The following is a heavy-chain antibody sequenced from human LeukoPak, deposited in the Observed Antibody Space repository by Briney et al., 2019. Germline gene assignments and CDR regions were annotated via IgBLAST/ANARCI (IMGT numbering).Heavy chain of an antibody. Sequence: SETLSLTCTVSGGSISSGGYYWSWLRQHPGKGLEWIGYIYYSGSTYYNPSLKSRVTISVDTSKNQFSLKLSSVTAADTAVYYCARDDRLLLDYWGQGTLVTVSS. J-gene: IGHJ4*02. D-gene: IGHD3-22*01. V-gene: IGHV4-31*03. CDR3: ARDDRLLLDY. CDR1: GGSISSGGYY. CDR2: IYYSGST.